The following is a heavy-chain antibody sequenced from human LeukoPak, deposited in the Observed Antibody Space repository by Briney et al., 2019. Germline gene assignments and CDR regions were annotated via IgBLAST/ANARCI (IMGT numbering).Heavy chain of an antibody. J-gene: IGHJ6*02. Sequence: GGSLRLSCAASGFTFSSYGMHWVRQAPGKGLEWVAVIWYDGSNKYYADSVKGRFTISRDNSKNTLYLQMNSLRAEDTAVYYCAKCQGTIAAAGDYYYYGMDVWGQGTTVTVSS. CDR3: AKCQGTIAAAGDYYYYGMDV. CDR2: IWYDGSNK. CDR1: GFTFSSYG. V-gene: IGHV3-30*02. D-gene: IGHD6-13*01.